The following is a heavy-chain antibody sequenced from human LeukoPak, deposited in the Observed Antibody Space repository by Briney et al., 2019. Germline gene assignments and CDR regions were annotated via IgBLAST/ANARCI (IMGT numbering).Heavy chain of an antibody. D-gene: IGHD3-10*01. J-gene: IGHJ5*02. CDR1: GGSISSGGYS. CDR2: IYHSGST. CDR3: ARVWFGFDP. Sequence: SQTLSLTCAVSGGSISSGGYSWSWIRQPPGTGLEWIGYIYHSGSTYYNPSLKSRVTISVDRSKNQFSLKLSSVTAADTAVYYCARVWFGFDPWGQGTLVTVSS. V-gene: IGHV4-30-2*01.